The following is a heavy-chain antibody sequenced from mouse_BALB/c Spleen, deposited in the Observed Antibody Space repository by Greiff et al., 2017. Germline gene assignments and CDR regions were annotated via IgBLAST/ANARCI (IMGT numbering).Heavy chain of an antibody. CDR3: TRDLSYGGFAY. D-gene: IGHD1-1*01. CDR1: GFTFSSYT. V-gene: IGHV5-6-4*01. Sequence: EVKLVESGGGLVKPGGSLKLSCAASGFTFSSYTMSWVRQTPEKRLEWVATISSGGSYTYYPDSVKGRFTISRDNAKNTLYLQMSSLKSEDTAMYYCTRDLSYGGFAYWGQGTVVTVSA. J-gene: IGHJ3*01. CDR2: ISSGGSYT.